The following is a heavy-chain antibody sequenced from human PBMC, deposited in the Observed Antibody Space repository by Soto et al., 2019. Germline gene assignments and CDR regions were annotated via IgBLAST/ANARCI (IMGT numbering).Heavy chain of an antibody. D-gene: IGHD2-15*01. CDR2: INPSGGST. J-gene: IGHJ4*02. CDR1: GYTFTSYY. V-gene: IGHV1-46*03. CDR3: ARGYPPRDQVRHLPGAH. Sequence: ASVKVSCKASGYTFTSYYMHWVRQAPGQGLEWMGIINPSGGSTDYAQKFQGRVTMTRDTSTSTVYMELSSLRSEDTAVYYCARGYPPRDQVRHLPGAHWGQGTLVTVSS.